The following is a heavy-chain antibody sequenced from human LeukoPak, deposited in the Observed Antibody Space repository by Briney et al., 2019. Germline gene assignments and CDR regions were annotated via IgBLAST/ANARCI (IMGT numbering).Heavy chain of an antibody. J-gene: IGHJ6*03. Sequence: ASVKVSCKASGYTFTNYDINWVRQAPGQGLEWMGWISAYNGNTNYAQKLQGRVTMTTDTFTSTAYMELRSLRSDDTAVYYCARDNDSYYYYMDVWGKGTTVTISS. CDR1: GYTFTNYD. V-gene: IGHV1-18*01. D-gene: IGHD1-1*01. CDR2: ISAYNGNT. CDR3: ARDNDSYYYYMDV.